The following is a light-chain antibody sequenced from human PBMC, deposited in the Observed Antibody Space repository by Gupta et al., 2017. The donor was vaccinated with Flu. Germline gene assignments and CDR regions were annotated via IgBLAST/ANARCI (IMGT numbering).Light chain of an antibody. CDR1: TSDAGGYTS. Sequence: SALTQPASVSGSPGQSITISCTGTTSDAGGYTSVSCSQQCPGTAPKLMIYDVSNRHLGISHRFSGSKSGNTATLTISGLQAEDEADYYCSSYTRGITLVVEFGGGTKLTVL. J-gene: IGLJ2*01. CDR2: DVS. V-gene: IGLV2-14*01. CDR3: SSYTRGITLVVE.